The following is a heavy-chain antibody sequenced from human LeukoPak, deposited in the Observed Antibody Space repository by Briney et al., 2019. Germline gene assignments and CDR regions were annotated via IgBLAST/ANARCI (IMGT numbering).Heavy chain of an antibody. CDR3: ARLPQRSDILTSYANSFDF. CDR2: IYHSGST. CDR1: GGSFSGYY. Sequence: PSETLSLTCAVYGGSFSGYYWSWIRQPPGKGLEWIGSIYHSGSTYYNPSLKSRVSISVDTSENRFSLKLTSVTAADTAVFYCARLPQRSDILTSYANSFDFWGQGTLVTVSS. D-gene: IGHD3-9*01. J-gene: IGHJ4*02. V-gene: IGHV4-34*01.